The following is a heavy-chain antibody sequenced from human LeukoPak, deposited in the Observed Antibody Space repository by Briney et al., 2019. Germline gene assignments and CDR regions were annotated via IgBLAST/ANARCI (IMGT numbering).Heavy chain of an antibody. J-gene: IGHJ6*02. CDR3: TRPAAGTDNMDV. Sequence: GESLKISCKGSGYTFNNYWIGWVRQMPGKGLEWMGIIYPGDSDTRYSPSFQGQVTISADKSISTSCLLRSSLKASDTAMYYCTRPAAGTDNMDVWGQGTTVTVSS. CDR1: GYTFNNYW. CDR2: IYPGDSDT. D-gene: IGHD6-13*01. V-gene: IGHV5-51*01.